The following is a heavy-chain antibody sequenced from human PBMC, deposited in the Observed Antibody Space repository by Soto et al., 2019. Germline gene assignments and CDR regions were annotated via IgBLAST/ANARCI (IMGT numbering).Heavy chain of an antibody. V-gene: IGHV3-21*01. J-gene: IGHJ3*02. CDR3: AREVRELNDAFDI. CDR1: GFTFSSYS. CDR2: ISSSSSYI. Sequence: PGGSLRLSCAASGFTFSSYSMNWVRQAPGKGLEWVSSISSSSSYIYYADSVKGRFTISRDNAKNSLYLQMNSLRAEDTAVYYCAREVRELNDAFDIWGQGTLVTVSS. D-gene: IGHD3-10*01.